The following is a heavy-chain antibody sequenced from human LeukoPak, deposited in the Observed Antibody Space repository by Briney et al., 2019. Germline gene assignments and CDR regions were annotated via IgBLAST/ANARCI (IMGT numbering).Heavy chain of an antibody. V-gene: IGHV1-3*01. CDR2: INAGNGKT. J-gene: IGHJ4*02. CDR3: ARGVWSSHNKEYFFDF. CDR1: GFTFSHHA. Sequence: ASVTVSFTASGFTFSHHAMNWVRQAPGQRLEWMGWINAGNGKTKYSQKFQDRVTITRDTSASTAYMELNSLRSEDTAVYYCARGVWSSHNKEYFFDFWGQGTLVTVSS. D-gene: IGHD6-19*01.